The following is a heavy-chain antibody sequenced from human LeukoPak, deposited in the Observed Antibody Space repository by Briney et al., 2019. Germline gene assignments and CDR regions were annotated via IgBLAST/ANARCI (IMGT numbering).Heavy chain of an antibody. J-gene: IGHJ4*02. CDR1: GASLSGYY. D-gene: IGHD3-22*01. V-gene: IGHV4-59*01. Sequence: SETLSLTCTVSGASLSGYYWTWIRQPPGKGLEWIGYNSYSRSTNYNPSLKSRVTISVDTSKYQFSLKLNSVTAADTAVYYCARDNPDYDLSGYGVFDFWGQGILVTVSS. CDR2: NSYSRST. CDR3: ARDNPDYDLSGYGVFDF.